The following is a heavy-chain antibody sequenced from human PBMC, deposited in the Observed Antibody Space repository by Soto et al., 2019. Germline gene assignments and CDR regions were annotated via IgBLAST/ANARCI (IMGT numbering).Heavy chain of an antibody. D-gene: IGHD3-9*01. CDR2: IYYSGST. Sequence: SETLSLTCTVSGGSISSYYWSWSRQPPGKGLEWIGYIYYSGSTNYNPSLKSRVTISVDTSKNQFSLKLSSVTAADTAVYYCARDRHYDILTGYHYNWFDPWGQGTLVTVSS. V-gene: IGHV4-59*01. J-gene: IGHJ5*02. CDR1: GGSISSYY. CDR3: ARDRHYDILTGYHYNWFDP.